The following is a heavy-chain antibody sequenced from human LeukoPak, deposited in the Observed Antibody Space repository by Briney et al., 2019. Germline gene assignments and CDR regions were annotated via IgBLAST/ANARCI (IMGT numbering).Heavy chain of an antibody. CDR2: IYYSGST. J-gene: IGHJ5*02. CDR3: MAGLYVVCAP. Sequence: PSETLSLTCTVSGASLSVSGRNWGWVRQPPGKGLEWIASIYYSGSTYYSPSLESRVTMSVDTSKNQFSLKLSSLMRTITPAFDSMAGLYVVCAPSGEGNLLTVSP. CDR1: GASLSVSGRN. D-gene: IGHD3-22*01. V-gene: IGHV4-39*01.